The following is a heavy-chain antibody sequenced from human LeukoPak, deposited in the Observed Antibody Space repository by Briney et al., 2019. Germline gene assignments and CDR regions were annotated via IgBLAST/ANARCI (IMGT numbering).Heavy chain of an antibody. V-gene: IGHV3-33*01. D-gene: IGHD5-18*01. CDR2: IWYDGSNK. J-gene: IGHJ3*02. CDR1: GFTFSSYG. CDR3: ARDFADTAMVFAI. Sequence: PGGSLRLSCAASGFTFSSYGMHWVRQAPGKGLEWVPVIWYDGSNKYCADSVKGRFTISRDNSKNTLYLQMNSLRAEDTAVYYCARDFADTAMVFAIWGQGTMVIVSS.